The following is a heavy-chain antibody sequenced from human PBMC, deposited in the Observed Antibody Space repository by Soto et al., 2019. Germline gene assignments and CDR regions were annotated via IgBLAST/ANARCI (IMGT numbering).Heavy chain of an antibody. CDR3: ARGRPSYYAMDV. J-gene: IGHJ6*02. V-gene: IGHV6-1*01. CDR2: TYFWSRWKN. Sequence: SQTLSLTCVISGDSVSTKSAAWNWIRQSPSRGLEWLGRTYFWSRWKNDYAESVKSRITVNADASKNQFFLHLDSVTSEDTGVYYCARGRPSYYAMDVWGQGTAVTVSS. CDR1: GDSVSTKSAA.